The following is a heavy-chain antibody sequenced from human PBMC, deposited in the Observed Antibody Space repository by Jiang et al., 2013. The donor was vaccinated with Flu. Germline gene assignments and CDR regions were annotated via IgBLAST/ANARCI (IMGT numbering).Heavy chain of an antibody. Sequence: GSGLVKPSETLSLTCSVSGDPISSYYWNWIRQPPGKGLEWIAYIYYNSGSTNYNPSLKSRITISVDTSKNQFSLKLSSVTAADTAVYYCARAGLLGSSGPYFDYWDQGTLVTVSS. CDR3: ARAGLLGSSGPYFDY. V-gene: IGHV4-59*01. CDR1: GDPISSYY. CDR2: IYYNSGST. D-gene: IGHD6-19*01. J-gene: IGHJ4*02.